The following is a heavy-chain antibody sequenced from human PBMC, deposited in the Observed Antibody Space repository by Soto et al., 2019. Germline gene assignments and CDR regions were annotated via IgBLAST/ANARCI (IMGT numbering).Heavy chain of an antibody. Sequence: PGGSLRLSCAASGFSFGSYALSWVRQAPGKGLEWVSTISRSDGKTFYADSVKGRFSISRDTSQSTLYLQMNSLRADDTAMYYCARWSYLDYWGQGTRVTVSS. CDR3: ARWSYLDY. CDR1: GFSFGSYA. D-gene: IGHD3-3*01. V-gene: IGHV3-23*01. J-gene: IGHJ4*02. CDR2: ISRSDGKT.